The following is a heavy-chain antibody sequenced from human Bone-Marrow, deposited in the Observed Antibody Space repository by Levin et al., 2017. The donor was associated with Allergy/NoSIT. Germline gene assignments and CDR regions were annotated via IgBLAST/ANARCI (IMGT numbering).Heavy chain of an antibody. V-gene: IGHV1-69*04. CDR3: ARGAQPTYYFDY. D-gene: IGHD1-1*01. Sequence: SVKVSCKASGGTLASYPISWVRQAPGQGLEWMGRIIPMFGIAKYAQKFQGRITITADRSTSTAYMDLSSLTYEDMAVYYCARGAQPTYYFDYWGQGTLVTVSS. CDR2: IIPMFGIA. J-gene: IGHJ4*02. CDR1: GGTLASYP.